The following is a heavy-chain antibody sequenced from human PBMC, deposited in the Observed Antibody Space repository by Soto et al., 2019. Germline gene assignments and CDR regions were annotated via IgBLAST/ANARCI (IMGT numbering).Heavy chain of an antibody. Sequence: QVQLQESGPGLVKPSGTLSLSCAVSGGSVSNNNWWSWVRQSPGNGLEWIGEIHHSGGTSYNPSLESRATLSVDTSTNELSLRLNYVTAADTAVYYCTTHSAYALDYWGLGILGTVSS. D-gene: IGHD5-12*01. CDR3: TTHSAYALDY. J-gene: IGHJ4*02. CDR2: IHHSGGT. V-gene: IGHV4-4*02. CDR1: GGSVSNNNW.